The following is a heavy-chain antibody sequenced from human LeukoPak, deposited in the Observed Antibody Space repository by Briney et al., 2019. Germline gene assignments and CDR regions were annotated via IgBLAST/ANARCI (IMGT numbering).Heavy chain of an antibody. Sequence: ASVKVSCKASGYTFTGYYMHWVRQAPGQGLEWMGRINPNSGGTNYAQKFQGRVTMTRDTSISTAYMELSRLRPDDTAVYYCASILDSSGYYSPWEVDYWGQGTLVTVSS. CDR1: GYTFTGYY. CDR2: INPNSGGT. CDR3: ASILDSSGYYSPWEVDY. D-gene: IGHD3-22*01. V-gene: IGHV1-2*06. J-gene: IGHJ4*02.